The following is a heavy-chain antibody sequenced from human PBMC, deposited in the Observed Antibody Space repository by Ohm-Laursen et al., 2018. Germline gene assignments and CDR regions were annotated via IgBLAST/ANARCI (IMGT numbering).Heavy chain of an antibody. J-gene: IGHJ4*02. CDR1: GFTFSSYE. CDR3: ARAPAGIWQRFDY. CDR2: ISSSGSTI. V-gene: IGHV3-48*03. Sequence: SLRLSCSAPGFTFSSYEMNWVRQAPGKGLEWVSYISSSGSTIYYADSVKGRFTISKDNAKNSLYLQMNSLRAEDTAVYYCARAPAGIWQRFDYWGQGTLVTVSS. D-gene: IGHD6-25*01.